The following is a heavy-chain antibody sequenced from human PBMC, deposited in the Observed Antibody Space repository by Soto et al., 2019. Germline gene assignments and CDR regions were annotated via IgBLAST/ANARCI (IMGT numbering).Heavy chain of an antibody. CDR2: IIPIFGTA. V-gene: IGHV1-69*13. J-gene: IGHJ4*02. CDR3: ADAAPGNNYDSSGYYKY. Sequence: SVKVSCKASGGTFSSYAISWVRQAPGQGLEWMGGIIPIFGTANYAQKFQGRVTITADESTSTAYMELSSLRSEDTAVYYCADAAPGNNYDSSGYYKYWGQGTLVTVYS. CDR1: GGTFSSYA. D-gene: IGHD3-22*01.